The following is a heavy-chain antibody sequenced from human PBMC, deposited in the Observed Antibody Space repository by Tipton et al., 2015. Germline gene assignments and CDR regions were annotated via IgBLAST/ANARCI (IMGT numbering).Heavy chain of an antibody. CDR3: ACQDYDSLTRDYQTVDY. CDR2: VYPGGGT. CDR1: GGSISSSSYY. J-gene: IGHJ4*02. D-gene: IGHD3-9*01. Sequence: TLSLTCTVSGGSISSSSYYWAWIRQPPGKGLEWIGFVYPGGGTYYNPSLKSRVTILVDTTQNQVSLRLTSVTAADTAVYYCACQDYDSLTRDYQTVDYWGQGTLVTVSS. V-gene: IGHV4-39*07.